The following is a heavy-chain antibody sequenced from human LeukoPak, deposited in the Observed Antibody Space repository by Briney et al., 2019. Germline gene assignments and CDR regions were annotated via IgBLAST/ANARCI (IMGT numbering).Heavy chain of an antibody. J-gene: IGHJ4*02. CDR2: ISSSSSYI. V-gene: IGHV3-21*01. D-gene: IGHD6-19*01. CDR1: GFTFSSYS. Sequence: GGSLRLSCAASGFTFSSYSMNWVRQAPGKWLEWVSSISSSSSYIYYADSVKGRFTISRDNAKNSLYLQMNSLRAEDTAVYYCARDLVGTSRGWYYFDYCGQGTLVTVSP. CDR3: ARDLVGTSRGWYYFDY.